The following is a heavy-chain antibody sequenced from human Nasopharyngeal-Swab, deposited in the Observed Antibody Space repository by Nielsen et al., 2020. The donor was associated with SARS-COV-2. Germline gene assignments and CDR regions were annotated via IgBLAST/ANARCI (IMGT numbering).Heavy chain of an antibody. J-gene: IGHJ4*02. Sequence: SQPLSLTCPVSGASIAYSPFYWGWIRQPPGKVLEWIGNIYYNGNTYQNPSLKSRLTISVDKSKNQFSLQLSSVTAADTAVYYCVRSSSWYYFDYWAQGTQVTVSS. D-gene: IGHD6-13*01. CDR2: IYYNGNT. CDR1: GASIAYSPFY. CDR3: VRSSSWYYFDY. V-gene: IGHV4-39*01.